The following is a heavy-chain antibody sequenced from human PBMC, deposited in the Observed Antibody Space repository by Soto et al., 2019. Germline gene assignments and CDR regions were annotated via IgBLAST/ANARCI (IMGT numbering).Heavy chain of an antibody. CDR2: ISRDMSST. Sequence: GFLRVSSADSGLPLIGFWMHWVRQAPGKGLVWVSRISRDMSSTSYADSVKGRFTIPRDNAKNTLYMQMDSLIADDTAVYFCARGMGYSAQPDWGRGTLVNVS. CDR3: ARGMGYSAQPD. D-gene: IGHD1-1*01. J-gene: IGHJ4*02. CDR1: GLPLIGFW. V-gene: IGHV3-74*01.